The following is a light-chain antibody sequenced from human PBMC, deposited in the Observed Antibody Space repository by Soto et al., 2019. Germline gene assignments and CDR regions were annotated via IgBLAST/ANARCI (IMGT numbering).Light chain of an antibody. V-gene: IGKV1D-12*01. CDR1: QDISTL. CDR2: GAS. Sequence: DIQMTQSPSSVSASIGDTVTITCRASQDISTLLAWYQQKPGKAPKLLIYGASTLESGVPSRFSGSGSGTDFTLTISSLQPEDFATYCCQQADSFPLTFGGGTKVEIK. J-gene: IGKJ4*01. CDR3: QQADSFPLT.